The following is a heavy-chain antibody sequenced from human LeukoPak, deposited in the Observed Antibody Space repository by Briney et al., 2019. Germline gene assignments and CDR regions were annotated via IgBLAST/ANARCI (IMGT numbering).Heavy chain of an antibody. J-gene: IGHJ3*02. CDR2: ISSSSSYI. CDR1: GFTFSSYS. V-gene: IGHV3-21*01. CDR3: ARVSSVAAVHDAFDI. D-gene: IGHD6-13*01. Sequence: GGSLRLSCAAFGFTFSSYSMNWVRQAPGKGLEWVSSISSSSSYIYYADSVKGRFTISRDNAKNSLYLQMNSLRTEDTAVYYCARVSSVAAVHDAFDIWGQGTMVTVSS.